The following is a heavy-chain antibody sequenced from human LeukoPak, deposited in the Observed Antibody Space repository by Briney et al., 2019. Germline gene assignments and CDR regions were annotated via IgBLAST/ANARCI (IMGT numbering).Heavy chain of an antibody. CDR1: EDTFTGYY. CDR3: ARVGGLSSSGYYYDYYGMDV. J-gene: IGHJ6*02. Sequence: ASVRVSCKASEDTFTGYYIHWVRQAPGQGLEWMGWVNPNNGVTEYAQEFQGRVTMTRDTSLSTAYMELRSLRSDDTAVYYCARVGGLSSSGYYYDYYGMDVWGQGTTVTVSS. V-gene: IGHV1-2*02. D-gene: IGHD3-22*01. CDR2: VNPNNGVT.